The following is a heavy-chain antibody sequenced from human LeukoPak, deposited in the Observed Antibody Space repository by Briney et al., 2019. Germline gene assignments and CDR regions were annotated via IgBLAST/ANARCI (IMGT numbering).Heavy chain of an antibody. J-gene: IGHJ4*02. CDR1: GFTFSSYA. Sequence: PGGSLRLSCAASGFTFSSYAMHWVRQAPGKGLEWVAVISYDGSNKYYADSVKGRFTISRDNSKNTLYLQMNSLRAEDTAVYYCAKDRKSDFDYWGQGTLVTVSS. CDR3: AKDRKSDFDY. CDR2: ISYDGSNK. V-gene: IGHV3-30*04.